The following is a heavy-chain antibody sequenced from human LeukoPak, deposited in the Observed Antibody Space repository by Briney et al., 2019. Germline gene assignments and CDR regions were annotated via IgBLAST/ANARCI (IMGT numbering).Heavy chain of an antibody. Sequence: SVKVSCKASGGTFSSYAISWVRQAPGQGLEWMGGIIPIFGTENYAQKFQGRVTITTDESTSTAYMELSSLRSEDTAVYYCASSRYYDSSGYYYTYDYWGQGTLVTVSS. J-gene: IGHJ4*02. CDR2: IIPIFGTE. CDR3: ASSRYYDSSGYYYTYDY. CDR1: GGTFSSYA. V-gene: IGHV1-69*05. D-gene: IGHD3-22*01.